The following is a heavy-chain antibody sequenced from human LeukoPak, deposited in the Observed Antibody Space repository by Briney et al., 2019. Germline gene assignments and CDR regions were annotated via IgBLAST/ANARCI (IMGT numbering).Heavy chain of an antibody. Sequence: GGSLRLSCAAAGFTFNHYGMQWVRQAPGKGLEWVAVIWSDGTNQYYADSVEGRFTISRDDSGNTVYLQMNSLRPEDTGVYYCARDAQRGFDYSNSLESWGQGTPVTVST. CDR2: IWSDGTNQ. CDR1: GFTFNHYG. V-gene: IGHV3-33*01. J-gene: IGHJ4*02. CDR3: ARDAQRGFDYSNSLES. D-gene: IGHD4-11*01.